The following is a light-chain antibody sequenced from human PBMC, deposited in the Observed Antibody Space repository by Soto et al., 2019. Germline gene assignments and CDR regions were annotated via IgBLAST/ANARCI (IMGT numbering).Light chain of an antibody. CDR2: APS. CDR3: QQLNSHPRT. Sequence: DIQLTQSPSFLSASIGDRVTITCRASQGISSYLAWYQQKPGKAPKLLIYAPSTLQSGVPSRFSGSASRTEFTLTISSLQPEDFATYYCQQLNSHPRTFGPGTKVDIK. V-gene: IGKV1-9*01. CDR1: QGISSY. J-gene: IGKJ3*01.